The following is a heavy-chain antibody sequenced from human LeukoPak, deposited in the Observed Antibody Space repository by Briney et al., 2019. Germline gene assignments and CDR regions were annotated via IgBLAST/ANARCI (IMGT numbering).Heavy chain of an antibody. Sequence: ASVKVSCKASGYTFTGYYMHWVRQAPGQGLEWMGWINPDSGGRNYAQKFQGRVTMTRDTSISTAYMELSSLRSEDTAVYYCARDRTWELPYNWFDPWGQGTLVTVSS. D-gene: IGHD1-26*01. CDR1: GYTFTGYY. CDR3: ARDRTWELPYNWFDP. J-gene: IGHJ5*02. CDR2: INPDSGGR. V-gene: IGHV1-2*02.